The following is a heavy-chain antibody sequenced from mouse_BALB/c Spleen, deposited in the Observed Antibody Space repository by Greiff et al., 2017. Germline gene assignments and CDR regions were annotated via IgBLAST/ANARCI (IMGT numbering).Heavy chain of an antibody. CDR3: AREGDYGSSSFDY. J-gene: IGHJ2*01. CDR1: GFTFSSYG. V-gene: IGHV5-6*02. Sequence: DVKLQESGGDLVKPGGSLKLSCAASGFTFSSYGMSWVRQTPDKRLEWVATISSGGSYTYYPDSVKGRFTISRDNAKNTLYLQMSSLKSEDTAMYYCAREGDYGSSSFDYWGQGTTLTVSS. D-gene: IGHD1-1*01. CDR2: ISSGGSYT.